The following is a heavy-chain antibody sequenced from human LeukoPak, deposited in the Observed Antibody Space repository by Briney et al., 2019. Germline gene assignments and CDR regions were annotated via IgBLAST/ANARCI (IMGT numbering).Heavy chain of an antibody. CDR1: GFIFDDYA. J-gene: IGHJ6*03. CDR2: ISWNSGSI. V-gene: IGHV3-9*01. CDR3: ARAGVDSSVRGYYYMDV. D-gene: IGHD6-19*01. Sequence: PGGSLRLSCAASGFIFDDYAMHWVRQAPGKGLEWVSGISWNSGSIGYADSVKGRFTISRDNAKNSLYLQMNSLRAEDTAVYYCARAGVDSSVRGYYYMDVWGKGTTVTVSS.